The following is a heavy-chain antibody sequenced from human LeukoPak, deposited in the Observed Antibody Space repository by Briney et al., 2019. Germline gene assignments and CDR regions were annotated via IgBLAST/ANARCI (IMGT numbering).Heavy chain of an antibody. J-gene: IGHJ4*02. V-gene: IGHV3-21*01. CDR2: ISSSSSYI. CDR3: ARDEGIDYGGTAV. D-gene: IGHD4-23*01. CDR1: GFTFSSYS. Sequence: GGSLRLSCAASGFTFSSYSMNWVRQAPGKGLEWVSSISSSSSYIYYADSVKGRFTISRDNAKNSLYLQMNSLRAEDTAVYYCARDEGIDYGGTAVWGQGTLVTVSS.